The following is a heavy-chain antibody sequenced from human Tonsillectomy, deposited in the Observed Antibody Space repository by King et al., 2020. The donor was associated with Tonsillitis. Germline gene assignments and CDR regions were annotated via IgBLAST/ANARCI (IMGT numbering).Heavy chain of an antibody. CDR3: AKDLSGTLGMDV. V-gene: IGHV3-30*02. CDR2: MRPDGRNK. D-gene: IGHD1-7*01. CDR1: GLIFSNYG. J-gene: IGHJ6*02. Sequence: VQLVESGGGVVQPGGSLRLSCAASGLIFSNYGTHWVRQAPGKGLEWVAFMRPDGRNKYYTDSVKGRFTISRDNSKNTLYLEMNSLRPEDTAVYYCAKDLSGTLGMDVWGQGTTVTVSS.